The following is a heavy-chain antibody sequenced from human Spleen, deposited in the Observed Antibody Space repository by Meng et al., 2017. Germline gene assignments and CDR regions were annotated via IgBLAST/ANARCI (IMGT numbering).Heavy chain of an antibody. CDR1: GFTFSNAW. CDR3: AALMVPV. Sequence: GESLKISCAASGFTFSNAWMTWVRQAPGKGLEWIGRIKSIPDGGTTDYAAPVKGRFTISRDDSKNTLFLQMNSLKTEDTAVYYCAALMVPVWGQGSLVTVSS. CDR2: IKSIPDGGTT. J-gene: IGHJ4*02. D-gene: IGHD2-8*01. V-gene: IGHV3-15*01.